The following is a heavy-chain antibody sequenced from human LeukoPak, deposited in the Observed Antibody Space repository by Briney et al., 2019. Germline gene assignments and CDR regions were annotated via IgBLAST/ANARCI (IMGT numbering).Heavy chain of an antibody. CDR1: GYTFTSYY. CDR2: INPSGGST. CDR3: ARDTRLLSSYDSSGYYSNPYFDY. D-gene: IGHD3-22*01. V-gene: IGHV1-46*01. Sequence: ASVKVSCKASGYTFTSYYMHWVRQAPGQGLEWMGIINPSGGSTSYAQKSQGRVTMTRDTSTSTVYMELSSLRSEDTAVYYCARDTRLLSSYDSSGYYSNPYFDYWGQGTLVTVSS. J-gene: IGHJ4*02.